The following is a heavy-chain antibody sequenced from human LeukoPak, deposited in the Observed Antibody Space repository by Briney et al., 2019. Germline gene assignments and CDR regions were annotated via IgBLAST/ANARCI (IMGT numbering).Heavy chain of an antibody. CDR2: IYYSGST. V-gene: IGHV4-39*01. Sequence: KPPETLSLTCTASGGSISSSSYYWGWIRQPPGKGLEWIGSIYYSGSTYYNPSLKSRVTISVDTSKNQFSLKLSSVTAADTAVYYCAAAPCSSTSCYPERRRYNWFDPWGQGTLVTVSS. CDR3: AAAPCSSTSCYPERRRYNWFDP. D-gene: IGHD2-2*01. J-gene: IGHJ5*02. CDR1: GGSISSSSYY.